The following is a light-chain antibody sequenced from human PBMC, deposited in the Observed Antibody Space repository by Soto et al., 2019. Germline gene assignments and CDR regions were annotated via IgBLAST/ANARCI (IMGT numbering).Light chain of an antibody. J-gene: IGKJ2*01. Sequence: DIQMTQSPSSLSASVGDRVTITCRASQSISSYLNWYQQKPGKAPKLLIYAASSLQRGVPSRFSGSGSGTDFTLIISSLQPEDFATYYCQQSYSTPYTFGQGTKVDIK. CDR2: AAS. V-gene: IGKV1-39*01. CDR3: QQSYSTPYT. CDR1: QSISSY.